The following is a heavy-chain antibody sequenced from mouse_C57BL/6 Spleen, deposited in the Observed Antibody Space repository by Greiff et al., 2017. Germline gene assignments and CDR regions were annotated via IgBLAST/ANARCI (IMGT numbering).Heavy chain of an antibody. CDR1: GFTFSSYA. D-gene: IGHD1-1*01. V-gene: IGHV5-9-1*02. CDR3: TRDYYGSSYDWYFDV. CDR2: ISSGGDYI. Sequence: EVKLVESGEGLVKPGGSLKLSCAASGFTFSSYAMSWARQTPEKRLEWVAYISSGGDYIYYADTVKGRFTISRDNARNTLYLQMSSLKSEDTAMYYCTRDYYGSSYDWYFDVWGTGTTVTVSS. J-gene: IGHJ1*03.